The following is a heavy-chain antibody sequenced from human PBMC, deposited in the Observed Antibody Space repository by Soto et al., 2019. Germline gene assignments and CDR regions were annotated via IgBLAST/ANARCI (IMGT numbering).Heavy chain of an antibody. CDR3: ARGPYCSGGSCYAR. CDR2: IIPIFGTA. D-gene: IGHD2-15*01. Sequence: QVQLVQSGAEVKKPGSSVKVSCKASGGTFSSYAISWVRQAPGQGLEWMGGIIPIFGTANYAQKFQGRVTITADESTSTAYRELSSLRSEDTAVYYCARGPYCSGGSCYARWGQGTLVTVSS. J-gene: IGHJ4*02. CDR1: GGTFSSYA. V-gene: IGHV1-69*12.